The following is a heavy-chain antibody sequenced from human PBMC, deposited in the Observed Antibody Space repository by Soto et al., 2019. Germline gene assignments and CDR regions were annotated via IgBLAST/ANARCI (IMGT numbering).Heavy chain of an antibody. CDR1: RFTFSNYG. CDR3: VTGGAGEY. CDR2: ISSSSSYK. Sequence: EVHLAESGGGLVKPGGSLRLSCAASRFTFSNYGMNWVRQAPGKGLEWVSSISSSSSYKYYADSVKGRFTISRDNAKNSLFLQMDSLRADDTAVYYCVTGGAGEYWGQGTLVTVSS. D-gene: IGHD3-10*01. J-gene: IGHJ4*02. V-gene: IGHV3-21*01.